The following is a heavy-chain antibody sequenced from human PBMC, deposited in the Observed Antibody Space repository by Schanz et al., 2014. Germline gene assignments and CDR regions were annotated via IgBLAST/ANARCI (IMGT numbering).Heavy chain of an antibody. Sequence: QVQLVQSGAEVKKPGASVKVSCKASGYTYTTYAMNWVRQAPGQGLEWMGWINTNTGNPTYAQGCTGRFVFSLDTSVSTAYLQISSLKAEDTAVYYCARAPRVVTHNWFDPWGQGTLVTVSS. J-gene: IGHJ5*02. CDR1: GYTYTTYA. V-gene: IGHV7-4-1*02. CDR2: INTNTGNP. CDR3: ARAPRVVTHNWFDP. D-gene: IGHD3-3*01.